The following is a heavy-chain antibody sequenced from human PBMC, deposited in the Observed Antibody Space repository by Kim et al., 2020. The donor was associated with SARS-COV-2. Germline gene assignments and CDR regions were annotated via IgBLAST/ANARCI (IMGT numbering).Heavy chain of an antibody. CDR2: T. D-gene: IGHD3-9*01. CDR3: AAGLGTTELDY. Sequence: TDYAAPVKGRFTISRDDSKDTLYLQMNSLKTEDTAVYYCAAGLGTTELDYWGQGTLVTVSS. V-gene: IGHV3-15*01. J-gene: IGHJ4*02.